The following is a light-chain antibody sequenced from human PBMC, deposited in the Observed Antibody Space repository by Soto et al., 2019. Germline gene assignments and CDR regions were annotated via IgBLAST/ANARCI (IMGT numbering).Light chain of an antibody. J-gene: IGKJ4*01. CDR2: GAS. CDR1: QTVGSRY. CDR3: QQYGSSPS. V-gene: IGKV3-20*01. Sequence: NVLTQSPGTLSLSPGERVTLSCRASQTVGSRYLAWYQQKPGQAPRLFIYGASSRATGIPDRFSGSGSGTEFTLTIGRLEPEDFAVYYCQQYGSSPSFGGGTKVEIK.